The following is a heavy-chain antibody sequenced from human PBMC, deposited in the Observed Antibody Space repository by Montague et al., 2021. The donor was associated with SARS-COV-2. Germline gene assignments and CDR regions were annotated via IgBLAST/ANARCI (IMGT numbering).Heavy chain of an antibody. CDR3: ARDVYYYDSSGYYYGRYYYYGMDV. CDR2: IWYDGSNK. CDR1: GFTFSSYG. D-gene: IGHD3-22*01. V-gene: IGHV3-33*01. J-gene: IGHJ6*02. Sequence: SLSLSWSASGFTFSSYGMHWVRQAPGKGLEWVAVIWYDGSNKYYADSVKGRFTISRDNSKNTLYLQMNSLRAEDTAVYYCARDVYYYDSSGYYYGRYYYYGMDVWGQGTTVTVSS.